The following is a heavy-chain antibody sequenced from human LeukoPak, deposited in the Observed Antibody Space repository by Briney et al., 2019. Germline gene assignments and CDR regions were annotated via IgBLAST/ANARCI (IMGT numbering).Heavy chain of an antibody. Sequence: GGSLRLSCAASGFTFSSYGMHWVRQAPGKGLEWVAVISYDGSNKYYADSVKGRFTISRDNSKNTLYLQMNSLRAEDTAVYYCARDGSRATPVSVGAFDIWGQGAMVTVSS. CDR3: ARDGSRATPVSVGAFDI. J-gene: IGHJ3*02. D-gene: IGHD2-15*01. V-gene: IGHV3-30*03. CDR1: GFTFSSYG. CDR2: ISYDGSNK.